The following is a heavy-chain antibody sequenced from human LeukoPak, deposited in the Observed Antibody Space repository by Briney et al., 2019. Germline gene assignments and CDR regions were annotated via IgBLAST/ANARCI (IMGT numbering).Heavy chain of an antibody. D-gene: IGHD3-3*01. CDR3: AKDDIGNYDLYFDY. CDR2: ISAGNDI. V-gene: IGHV3-23*01. J-gene: IGHJ4*02. Sequence: GGSLRLSCAASGFSFNNYAMVWVRQTPGKGLEWVSVISAGNDIVYADSVKGRFSISRDSSKNTLYLQMNSLRVEDTAVYYCAKDDIGNYDLYFDYWGQGTLVTVSS. CDR1: GFSFNNYA.